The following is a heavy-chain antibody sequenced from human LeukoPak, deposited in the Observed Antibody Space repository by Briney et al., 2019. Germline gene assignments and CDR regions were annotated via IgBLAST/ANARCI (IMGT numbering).Heavy chain of an antibody. J-gene: IGHJ3*02. CDR3: ASSGRSSGWYGNAFFGI. V-gene: IGHV3-66*01. CDR1: GFTVCSNY. D-gene: IGHD6-19*01. Sequence: GGLRLSCEASGFTVCSNYMSWVRQAPGKGLEWVSIIYSGGNTYYADSVKARFSISRDNSKSTGYRQMNSLRAEDTAVDYCASSGRSSGWYGNAFFGIWGQGTLVTVSS. CDR2: IYSGGNT.